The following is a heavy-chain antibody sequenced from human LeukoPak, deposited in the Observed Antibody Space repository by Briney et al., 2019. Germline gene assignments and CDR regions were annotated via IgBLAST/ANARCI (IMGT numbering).Heavy chain of an antibody. CDR1: GFIFKNYA. D-gene: IGHD6-19*01. CDR2: ISWNSGSI. J-gene: IGHJ4*02. V-gene: IGHV3-9*01. CDR3: AKDNRRHYTSGPNPDSLH. Sequence: PGRSLRFSCAGSGFIFKNYAMHWVRQPPGKGLEWVSGISWNSGSIDYADSVKGRFTISRDNAKNSLYLQMNSLRVEDTAFYYCAKDNRRHYTSGPNPDSLHWGQGALVTVSS.